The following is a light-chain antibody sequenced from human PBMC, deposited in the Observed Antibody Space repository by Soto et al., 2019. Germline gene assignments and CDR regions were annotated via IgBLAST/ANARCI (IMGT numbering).Light chain of an antibody. V-gene: IGKV3-20*01. Sequence: EIVLTQSPGTLSLSPLERATLXCLASQSISNNYLAWYQQKPGQAPRLLIYGASNRATGIPDRFSGSGSGTDFTLTISRLEPEDFAVYYCQQYGSSGTFGQGTKVDI. CDR2: GAS. CDR3: QQYGSSGT. CDR1: QSISNNY. J-gene: IGKJ1*01.